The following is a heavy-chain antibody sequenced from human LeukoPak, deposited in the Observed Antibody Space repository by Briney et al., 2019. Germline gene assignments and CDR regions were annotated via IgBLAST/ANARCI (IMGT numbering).Heavy chain of an antibody. CDR3: AKIKLGYCSSTSCWGSYYFDY. CDR2: ISGSGGST. D-gene: IGHD2-2*01. J-gene: IGHJ4*02. CDR1: GFTFSSYA. Sequence: GGSLRLSCAASGFTFSSYAMSWVRQAPGKGLEWVSAISGSGGSTYYADSVKGRFTISRDNSKNTLYLQMNSLRAEDTAVYYCAKIKLGYCSSTSCWGSYYFDYWGQGTLVTVSS. V-gene: IGHV3-23*01.